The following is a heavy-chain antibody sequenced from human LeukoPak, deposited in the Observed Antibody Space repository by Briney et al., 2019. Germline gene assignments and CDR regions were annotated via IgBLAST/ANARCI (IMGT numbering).Heavy chain of an antibody. Sequence: QPGRSLRLSCAASGFTFSSYAMHWVRQAPGKGLEWVAVISYDGSNKYYADSVKGRFTISRDNSKNTLYLQMNSLRAEDTAVYYCAKEVEGIAAAGSFDYWGQGTLVTVSS. CDR2: ISYDGSNK. J-gene: IGHJ4*02. D-gene: IGHD6-13*01. V-gene: IGHV3-30*04. CDR1: GFTFSSYA. CDR3: AKEVEGIAAAGSFDY.